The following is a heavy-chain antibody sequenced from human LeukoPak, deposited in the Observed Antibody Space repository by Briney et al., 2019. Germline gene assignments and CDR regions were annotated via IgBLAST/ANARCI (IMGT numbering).Heavy chain of an antibody. Sequence: GGSLRLSCAASGFTFSSYAMNWVRQAPGKGQEWVANIKQDGSEKYYVDSVKGRFTISRDNAKNSLYLQMNSLRAEDTALYHCARGYYYDSSGPLYYYGMDVWGQGTTVTVSS. CDR3: ARGYYYDSSGPLYYYGMDV. D-gene: IGHD3-22*01. V-gene: IGHV3-7*03. J-gene: IGHJ6*02. CDR1: GFTFSSYA. CDR2: IKQDGSEK.